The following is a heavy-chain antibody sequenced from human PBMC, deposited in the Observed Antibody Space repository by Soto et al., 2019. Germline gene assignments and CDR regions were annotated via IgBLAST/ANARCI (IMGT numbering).Heavy chain of an antibody. V-gene: IGHV1-18*04. Sequence: GASVTVSCKASGCTIAIYGSRWVRQAPGQGLEWMGWISAYNGNTNYAQKLQGRVTMTTDTSASTAYMELRSLRSDDTAVYYCARGRGCSSTSCSSSFDPWGQGTLVTVSS. J-gene: IGHJ5*02. CDR3: ARGRGCSSTSCSSSFDP. CDR2: ISAYNGNT. CDR1: GCTIAIYG. D-gene: IGHD2-2*01.